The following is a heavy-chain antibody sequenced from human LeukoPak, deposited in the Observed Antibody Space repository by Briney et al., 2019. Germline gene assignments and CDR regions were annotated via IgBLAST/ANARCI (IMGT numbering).Heavy chain of an antibody. CDR1: GYNFISYY. V-gene: IGHV1-46*01. CDR2: INPSGGST. Sequence: GASVKVSCKASGYNFISYYMHWVRQAPGQGLEWMGIINPSGGSTSYVQKFQDRVTMTRDTSTSTVYMELSSLKSEDTAVYYCAREDVVLVDAVRYQYYGMDVWGQGTTVTVSS. D-gene: IGHD2-8*01. CDR3: AREDVVLVDAVRYQYYGMDV. J-gene: IGHJ6*02.